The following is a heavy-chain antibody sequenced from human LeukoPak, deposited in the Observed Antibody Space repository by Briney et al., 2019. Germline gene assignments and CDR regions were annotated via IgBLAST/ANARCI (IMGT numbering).Heavy chain of an antibody. CDR2: IKQDGSEK. CDR3: ATVGAVTDGAFDV. V-gene: IGHV3-7*01. Sequence: GGSLRLSCAASGFIFSNYWMSWVRQAPGKGLEWVANIKQDGSEKYYVDSVKGRFTISRDNAKNSLYLQMNSLRGEDTAIYYCATVGAVTDGAFDVWGQGTMVTVSS. D-gene: IGHD4-17*01. CDR1: GFIFSNYW. J-gene: IGHJ3*01.